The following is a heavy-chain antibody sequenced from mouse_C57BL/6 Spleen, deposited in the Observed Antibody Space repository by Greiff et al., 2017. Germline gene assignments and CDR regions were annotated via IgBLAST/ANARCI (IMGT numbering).Heavy chain of an antibody. D-gene: IGHD1-1*01. CDR3: ATTVVGYDFDY. J-gene: IGHJ2*01. Sequence: VQLQQPGAELVKPGASVTLSCKASGYTFTSYWMQWVKQRPGQGLEWIGMIQPNSGSTNYNEKFKSKATMTVDKSSSTAFLQLSSLTTEDAAVYFDATTVVGYDFDYWGQGTTLTVSS. V-gene: IGHV1-64*01. CDR2: IQPNSGST. CDR1: GYTFTSYW.